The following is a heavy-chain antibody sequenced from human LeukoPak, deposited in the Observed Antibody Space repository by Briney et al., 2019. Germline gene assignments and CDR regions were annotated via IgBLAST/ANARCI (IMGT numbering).Heavy chain of an antibody. CDR1: GFTFSDYY. Sequence: GGSLRLSCAASGFTFSDYYMSWIRQAPGKGLEWVSYISSSGSTIYCADSVKGRFTISRDNAKNSLYLQMNSLRAEDTAVYYCARGILTGYSTSLDAFDIWGQGTMVTVSS. CDR2: ISSSGSTI. D-gene: IGHD3-9*01. V-gene: IGHV3-11*01. J-gene: IGHJ3*02. CDR3: ARGILTGYSTSLDAFDI.